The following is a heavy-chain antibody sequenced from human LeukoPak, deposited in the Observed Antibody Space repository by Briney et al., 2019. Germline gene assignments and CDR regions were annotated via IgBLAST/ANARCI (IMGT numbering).Heavy chain of an antibody. Sequence: SVKVSCKASGGTFSTYAISWVRQARGQGLEWMGGIIPILATANYAQKFQGRVTITADESTSTAYMELSSLRAEDTAVYYCARDLAVAATIDYWGQGTLVTVSS. J-gene: IGHJ4*02. CDR2: IIPILATA. D-gene: IGHD2-15*01. V-gene: IGHV1-69*13. CDR1: GGTFSTYA. CDR3: ARDLAVAATIDY.